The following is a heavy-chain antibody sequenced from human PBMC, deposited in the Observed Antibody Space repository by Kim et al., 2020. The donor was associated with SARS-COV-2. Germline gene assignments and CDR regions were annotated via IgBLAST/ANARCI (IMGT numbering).Heavy chain of an antibody. CDR2: IWFDGTNK. V-gene: IGHV3-33*01. D-gene: IGHD6-13*01. Sequence: GGSLRLSCAASGFTFKSYGMHWVRQAPGKGLEWMAFIWFDGTNKNYTDSVKGRFAISRDNSKNTLYLQMNSLRAEDTAVYYCARVAAAGPYYYYYYMDVWGKGTTVTVSS. J-gene: IGHJ6*03. CDR3: ARVAAAGPYYYYYYMDV. CDR1: GFTFKSYG.